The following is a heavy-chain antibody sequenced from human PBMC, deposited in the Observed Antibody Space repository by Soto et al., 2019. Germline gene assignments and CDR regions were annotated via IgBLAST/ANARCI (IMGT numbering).Heavy chain of an antibody. CDR1: GFTFSSYW. J-gene: IGHJ4*02. CDR3: AKDTRAAADPYYFDY. V-gene: IGHV3-7*03. Sequence: GGSLRLSCAASGFTFSSYWMSWVRQAPGKGLEWVANIKQDGSEKYYVDSVKGRFTISRDNAKNSLYLQMNSLRAEDTAIYYWAKDTRAAADPYYFDYWGGGTLVTVSS. D-gene: IGHD6-13*01. CDR2: IKQDGSEK.